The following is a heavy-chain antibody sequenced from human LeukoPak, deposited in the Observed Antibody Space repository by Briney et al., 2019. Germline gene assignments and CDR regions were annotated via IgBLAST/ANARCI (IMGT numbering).Heavy chain of an antibody. J-gene: IGHJ4*02. CDR2: IKQDGSEK. Sequence: GGSLRLSRAASGFTFSSYWMSWVRQAPGKGLEWVANIKQDGSEKYYVDSVKGRFTISRDNAKNSLYLQMNSLRAEDTAVYYCARTKKRIVAATTELDFDYWGQATLVTVSS. D-gene: IGHD1-26*01. V-gene: IGHV3-7*04. CDR3: ARTKKRIVAATTELDFDY. CDR1: GFTFSSYW.